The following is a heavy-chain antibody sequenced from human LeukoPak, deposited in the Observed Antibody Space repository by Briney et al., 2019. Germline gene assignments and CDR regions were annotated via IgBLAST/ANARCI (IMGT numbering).Heavy chain of an antibody. Sequence: GGSLRLSCAASGFTFSNYDMHGVRQAPGKGLEWVAVISYDGNNKDFEASVKGRFTITRDNSKNTLYLQMNSLRAEDTAVYYCARGNNVLMVTGCFDYWGQGTLVTVSS. D-gene: IGHD2-21*02. J-gene: IGHJ4*02. CDR1: GFTFSNYD. CDR2: ISYDGNNK. V-gene: IGHV3-30-3*01. CDR3: ARGNNVLMVTGCFDY.